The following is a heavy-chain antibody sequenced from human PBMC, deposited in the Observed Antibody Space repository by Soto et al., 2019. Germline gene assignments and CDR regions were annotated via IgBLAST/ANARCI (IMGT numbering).Heavy chain of an antibody. CDR1: GFTFSSYA. V-gene: IGHV3-23*01. CDR3: VKLYRSAGDCYDY. D-gene: IGHD2-21*01. J-gene: IGHJ4*02. CDR2: ISGSVGST. Sequence: EVQLLESGGGLLQPGGSLRLSCAASGFTFSSYAMSWVRQAPGKGLEWVSTISGSVGSTYYADPVKGRFTISRDNSKNTLYLQMSSLRAEDTAVYYCVKLYRSAGDCYDYWGQGTEVTVSS.